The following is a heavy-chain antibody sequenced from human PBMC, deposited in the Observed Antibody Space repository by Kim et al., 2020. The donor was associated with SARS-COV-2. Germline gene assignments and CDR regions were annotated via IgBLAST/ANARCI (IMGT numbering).Heavy chain of an antibody. V-gene: IGHV3-23*01. J-gene: IGHJ4*02. Sequence: AGPVKGRFDTSRDNSKNTLDLQMNSLRVDDMAVYYCAKGGSTVTTRHVDYWGQGTQVTVSS. D-gene: IGHD4-17*01. CDR3: AKGGSTVTTRHVDY.